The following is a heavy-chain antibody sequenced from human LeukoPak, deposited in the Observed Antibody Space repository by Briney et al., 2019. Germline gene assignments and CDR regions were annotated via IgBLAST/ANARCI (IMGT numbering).Heavy chain of an antibody. CDR3: AKDRWEYSSGWSRGYFDY. J-gene: IGHJ4*02. D-gene: IGHD6-19*01. V-gene: IGHV3-30*02. CDR2: IRYDGSNK. Sequence: GGSLRLSCAASGFTFSSYGMHWVRQAPGKGLEWVAFIRYDGSNKYYADSVKGRFTISRDNSKNTLYLQMNSLRAEDTAVYYCAKDRWEYSSGWSRGYFDYWGQGTLVTVSS. CDR1: GFTFSSYG.